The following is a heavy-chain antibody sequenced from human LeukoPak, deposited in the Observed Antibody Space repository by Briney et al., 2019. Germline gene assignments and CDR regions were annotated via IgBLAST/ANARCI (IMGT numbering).Heavy chain of an antibody. Sequence: KPGGSLRLSCAASGFTFSNAWMSWVRQAPGKGLEWVGRIKSKTDGGTTDYAAPVKGRFTISRDDSKNTLYLQMNSLKTEDTAVYYCAKDDRWLQFCCWGQGTLVTVSA. D-gene: IGHD5-24*01. V-gene: IGHV3-15*01. CDR1: GFTFSNAW. J-gene: IGHJ4*02. CDR2: IKSKTDGGTT. CDR3: AKDDRWLQFCC.